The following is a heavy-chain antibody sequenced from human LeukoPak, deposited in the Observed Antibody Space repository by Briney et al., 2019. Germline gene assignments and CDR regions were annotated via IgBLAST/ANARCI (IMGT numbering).Heavy chain of an antibody. V-gene: IGHV1-69*13. CDR3: ARAYGDYSWSGGMDV. CDR2: IIPIFGTA. J-gene: IGHJ6*02. CDR1: GGTFSSYA. Sequence: SVKVSCKASGGTFSSYAISWVRQAPGQGLEWMGGIIPIFGTANYAQKFQGRVTITADESTSTAYMELSSLRPEDTAVYYCARAYGDYSWSGGMDVWGQGTTVTVS. D-gene: IGHD4-17*01.